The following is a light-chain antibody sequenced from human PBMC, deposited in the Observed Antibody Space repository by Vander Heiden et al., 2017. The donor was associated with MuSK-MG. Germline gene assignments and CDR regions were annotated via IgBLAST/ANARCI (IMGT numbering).Light chain of an antibody. CDR3: SSDTSSDILV. J-gene: IGLJ2*01. CDR2: EVG. Sequence: QSALTQPPSVSGSPGQSVTISCTGTSSDVGSYNRVSWYQQPPGAAHKLIIFEVGNRTAGVPDRFSGSKSGNTASLTISGRQAEDEADYFCSSDTSSDILVFGGGTKVTVL. CDR1: SSDVGSYNR. V-gene: IGLV2-18*02.